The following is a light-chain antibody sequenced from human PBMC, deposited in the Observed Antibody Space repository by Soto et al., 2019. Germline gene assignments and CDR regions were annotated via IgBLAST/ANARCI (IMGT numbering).Light chain of an antibody. CDR3: SSYTSSSTLYV. Sequence: QSALTQPASVSGSPGQSITISCTGTSSDVGGYNYVSWYQQHPGKAPKLMIYEVSNRPSGVSNRFSGSKSGNTASLTISGLHAEDEADYYCSSYTSSSTLYVFGTGTKVTV. V-gene: IGLV2-14*01. J-gene: IGLJ1*01. CDR1: SSDVGGYNY. CDR2: EVS.